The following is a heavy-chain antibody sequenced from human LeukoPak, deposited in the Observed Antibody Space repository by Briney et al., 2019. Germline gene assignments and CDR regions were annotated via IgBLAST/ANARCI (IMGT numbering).Heavy chain of an antibody. J-gene: IGHJ5*02. Sequence: ASVKVSCKASGYTFTSYGISWVRQAPGQGLEWMGWISAYNGNTDYAQELQGRVTMTTDTSTSTAYMELRSLRSDDTAVYYCARDPYCSGGSCYAYNWFDPWGQGTLVTVSS. CDR2: ISAYNGNT. D-gene: IGHD2-15*01. CDR1: GYTFTSYG. CDR3: ARDPYCSGGSCYAYNWFDP. V-gene: IGHV1-18*01.